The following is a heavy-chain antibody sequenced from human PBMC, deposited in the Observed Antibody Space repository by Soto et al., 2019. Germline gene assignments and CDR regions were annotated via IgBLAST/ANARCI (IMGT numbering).Heavy chain of an antibody. CDR1: GGSITSSKHY. Sequence: SETLSLTCTVSGGSITSSKHYWSWIRQHPGKGLEWIGYIYLSGFTYSNPSLKSRVTISVDRSKNQFSLKLSSVTAADTAVYYCARAAYYDSSGYSKLSAFDIWGQGTTVTVSS. V-gene: IGHV4-30-4*08. CDR2: IYLSGFT. CDR3: ARAAYYDSSGYSKLSAFDI. D-gene: IGHD3-22*01. J-gene: IGHJ3*02.